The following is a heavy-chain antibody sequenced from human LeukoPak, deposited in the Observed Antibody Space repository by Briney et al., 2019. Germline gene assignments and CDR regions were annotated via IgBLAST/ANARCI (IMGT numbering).Heavy chain of an antibody. J-gene: IGHJ5*02. Sequence: PSETLSLTCTVSGGSISSYYWSWIRQLPGKGLEWIGYIYYSGSTNYNPSLKSRVTISVDTSKNQFSLKLSSVTAADTAVYYCARGGLGRYQFDPWGQGTLVTVSS. CDR1: GGSISSYY. V-gene: IGHV4-59*01. D-gene: IGHD2-15*01. CDR3: ARGGLGRYQFDP. CDR2: IYYSGST.